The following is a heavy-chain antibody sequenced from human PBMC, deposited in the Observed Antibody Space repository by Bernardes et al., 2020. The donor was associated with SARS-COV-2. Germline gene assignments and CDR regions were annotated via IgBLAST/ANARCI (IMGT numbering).Heavy chain of an antibody. CDR2: INFSGGGT. D-gene: IGHD5-12*01. J-gene: IGHJ4*02. CDR1: GFTFSNSA. V-gene: IGHV3-23*01. CDR3: AKSNGYSTNTGYY. Sequence: GGSLRLSCVASGFTFSNSAMSWVRQAPGKGLEWVSGINFSGGGTYYADSVKGRFTISRDNSKNTLYLQMNSLRAEDTAVYYCAKSNGYSTNTGYYWGQGTLVTVSS.